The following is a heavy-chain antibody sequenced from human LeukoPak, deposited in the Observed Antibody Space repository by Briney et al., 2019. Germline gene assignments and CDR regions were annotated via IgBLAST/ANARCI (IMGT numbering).Heavy chain of an antibody. CDR3: ATDLGSSRPNF. Sequence: GGSLRLSCAASGFTFSSYGMHWVRQAPGKGLEWVAVISYDGSNKYYADSVKGRFTISRDNSKNTLYLQMNSLRAEDTAVDYCATDLGSSRPNFWGQGSLVTVSS. D-gene: IGHD6-13*01. CDR1: GFTFSSYG. CDR2: ISYDGSNK. J-gene: IGHJ4*02. V-gene: IGHV3-30*03.